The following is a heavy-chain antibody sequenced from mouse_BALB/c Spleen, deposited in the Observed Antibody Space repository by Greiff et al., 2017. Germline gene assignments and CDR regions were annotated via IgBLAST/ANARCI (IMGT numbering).Heavy chain of an antibody. V-gene: IGHV5-6-3*01. CDR3: ARSYRYDGIAY. Sequence: EVQGVESGGGLVQPGGSLKLSCAASGFTFSSYGMSWVRQTPDKRLELVATINSNGGSTYYPDSVKGRFTISRDNAKNTLYLQMSSLKSEDTAMYYCARSYRYDGIAYWGQGTLVTVSA. D-gene: IGHD2-14*01. CDR2: INSNGGST. CDR1: GFTFSSYG. J-gene: IGHJ3*01.